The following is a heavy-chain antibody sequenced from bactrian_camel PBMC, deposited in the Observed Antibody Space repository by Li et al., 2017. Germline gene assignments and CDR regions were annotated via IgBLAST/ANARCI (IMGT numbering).Heavy chain of an antibody. CDR2: ANSGGGST. J-gene: IGHJ7*01. V-gene: IGHV3S54*01. Sequence: VQLVESGGCLVQSGGSQRLSCAAAGNVFGVCQLGWYRQAPGKERERVAAANSGGGSTYYTASVKGRFTISRDNAKNTLYLQMNSLGPEDTAIGTSGAKGPRSPSP. CDR1: GNVFGVCQ. D-gene: IGHD2*01.